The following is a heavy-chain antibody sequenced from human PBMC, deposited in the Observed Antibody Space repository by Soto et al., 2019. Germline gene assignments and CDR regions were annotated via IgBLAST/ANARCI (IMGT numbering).Heavy chain of an antibody. CDR2: ISAYNGNT. CDR3: ARQRTQMVAVAGDNWFDP. V-gene: IGHV1-18*01. D-gene: IGHD6-19*01. CDR1: GYTFTSYG. J-gene: IGHJ5*02. Sequence: ASVKVSCKASGYTFTSYGISWVRQAPGKGLEWMGWISAYNGNTNYAQKLQGRVTMTTDTSTSTAYMELRSLRSDDTAVYYCARQRTQMVAVAGDNWFDPWGQGTLVTVSS.